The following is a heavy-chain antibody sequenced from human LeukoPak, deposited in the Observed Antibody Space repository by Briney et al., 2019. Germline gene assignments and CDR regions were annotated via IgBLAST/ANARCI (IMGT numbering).Heavy chain of an antibody. Sequence: GESLKISCKGSGYSFTSYWIGWVRQMPGKGLEWMGIIYPGDSDTRYSPSFQGQVTISADKSISTAYLQWSSLKASDTAMYYCARHLADSSGYYLFDYWGQGTLVTVSS. CDR1: GYSFTSYW. CDR2: IYPGDSDT. J-gene: IGHJ4*02. D-gene: IGHD3-22*01. CDR3: ARHLADSSGYYLFDY. V-gene: IGHV5-51*01.